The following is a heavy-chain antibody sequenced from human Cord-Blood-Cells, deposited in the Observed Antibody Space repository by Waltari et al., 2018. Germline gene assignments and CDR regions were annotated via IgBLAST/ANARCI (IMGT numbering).Heavy chain of an antibody. CDR2: IYYSGST. CDR1: GGSISSGGYY. Sequence: QVQLQESGPGLVKPSQTLSLTCTVSGGSISSGGYYWSWIRPHPGKGLEWIGYIYYSGSTYYNPSLKSRVTISVDTSKNQFSLKLSSVTAADTAVYYCARGPVYSGSYYYFDYWGQGTLVTVSS. V-gene: IGHV4-31*03. CDR3: ARGPVYSGSYYYFDY. J-gene: IGHJ4*02. D-gene: IGHD1-26*01.